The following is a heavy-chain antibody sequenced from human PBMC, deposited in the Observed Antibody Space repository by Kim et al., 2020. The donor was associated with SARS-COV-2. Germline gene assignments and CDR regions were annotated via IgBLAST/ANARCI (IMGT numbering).Heavy chain of an antibody. J-gene: IGHJ4*02. V-gene: IGHV3-7*01. CDR1: GFTFSSYW. CDR2: IKQDGSEK. CDR3: ARRLRYFDWSDAYYFDY. Sequence: GGSLRLSCAASGFTFSSYWMSWVRQAPGKGLEWVANIKQDGSEKYYVDSVKGRFTISRDNAKNSLYLQMNSLRAEDTAVYYCARRLRYFDWSDAYYFDYWGQGTLVTVSS. D-gene: IGHD3-9*01.